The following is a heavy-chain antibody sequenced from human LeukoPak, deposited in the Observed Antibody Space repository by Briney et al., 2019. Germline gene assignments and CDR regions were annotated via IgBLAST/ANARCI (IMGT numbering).Heavy chain of an antibody. CDR2: ISSSGSTI. Sequence: PGGSLRLSCAASGFTFSSYEMNWVRQAPGKGLEWVSYISSSGSTIYYADSVKGRFTISRDNAKNSLYLQVNSLRAEDTAVYYCARTDLVRSFDYWGQGTLVTVSS. J-gene: IGHJ4*02. CDR1: GFTFSSYE. CDR3: ARTDLVRSFDY. D-gene: IGHD2-15*01. V-gene: IGHV3-48*03.